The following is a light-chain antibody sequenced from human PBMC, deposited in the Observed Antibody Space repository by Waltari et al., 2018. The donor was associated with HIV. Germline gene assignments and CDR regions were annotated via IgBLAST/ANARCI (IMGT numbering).Light chain of an antibody. CDR3: AAWDDSLSGLV. Sequence: QSVLTQPPSASGTPGQRVPISCYGSSPNIGSNYGYWYQQLPGTAPKLLIYRNNQRPSGVPDRFSGSKSGTSASLAISGLRSEDEADYYCAAWDDSLSGLVFGGGTKVTVL. V-gene: IGLV1-47*01. CDR1: SPNIGSNY. J-gene: IGLJ3*02. CDR2: RNN.